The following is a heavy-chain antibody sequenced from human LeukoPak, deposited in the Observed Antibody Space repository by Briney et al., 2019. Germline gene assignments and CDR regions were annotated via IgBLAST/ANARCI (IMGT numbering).Heavy chain of an antibody. J-gene: IGHJ4*02. CDR3: ARVHVSYLDC. CDR2: IWYDGSKK. CDR1: GFAFSSYS. Sequence: GGFLRLSCAASGFAFSSYSMHWVRQAPGKGLEWVAVIWYDGSKKYYADSVKGRFTISRDNSKNTVDLQMNSLRAEDTAVYYCARVHVSYLDCWGQGTLVTVSS. V-gene: IGHV3-33*01.